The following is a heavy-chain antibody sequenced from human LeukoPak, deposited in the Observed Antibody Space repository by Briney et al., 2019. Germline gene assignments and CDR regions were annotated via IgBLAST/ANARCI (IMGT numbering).Heavy chain of an antibody. CDR3: AKEHDSSGYYLKDGFDY. CDR1: GFTFSNAW. Sequence: PGGSLRLSCAASGFTFSNAWMNWVRQAPGKGLEWVSGISWNSGSIGYADSVKGRFTISRDNAKNSLYLQMNSLRAEDTALYYCAKEHDSSGYYLKDGFDYWGQGTLVTVSS. CDR2: ISWNSGSI. J-gene: IGHJ4*02. D-gene: IGHD3-22*01. V-gene: IGHV3-9*01.